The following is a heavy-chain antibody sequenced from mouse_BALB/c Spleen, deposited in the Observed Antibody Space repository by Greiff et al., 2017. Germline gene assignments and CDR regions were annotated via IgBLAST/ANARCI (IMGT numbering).Heavy chain of an antibody. CDR2: IWSGGST. V-gene: IGHV2-2*02. J-gene: IGHJ3*01. CDR3: ARKDDGYGAWFAY. D-gene: IGHD2-3*01. CDR1: GFSLTSYG. Sequence: VKLVESGPGLVQPSQSLSITCTVSGFSLTSYGVHWVRQSPGKGLEWLGVIWSGGSTDYNAAFISRLSISKDNSKSQVFFKMNSLQANDTAIYYCARKDDGYGAWFAYWGQGTLVTVSA.